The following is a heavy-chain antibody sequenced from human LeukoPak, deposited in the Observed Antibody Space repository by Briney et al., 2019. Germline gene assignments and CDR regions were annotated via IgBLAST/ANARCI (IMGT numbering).Heavy chain of an antibody. Sequence: PSETLSLTCTVSGGSISSGDYYWSWIRQPPGKGLEWIGYIYYSGSTYYNPSLKSRATISVDTSKNQFSLKLSSVTAADTAVYYCARGGDSSGYYYDYYYYYGMDVWGKGTTVTVSS. CDR3: ARGGDSSGYYYDYYYYYGMDV. D-gene: IGHD3-22*01. CDR2: IYYSGST. V-gene: IGHV4-30-4*01. J-gene: IGHJ6*04. CDR1: GGSISSGDYY.